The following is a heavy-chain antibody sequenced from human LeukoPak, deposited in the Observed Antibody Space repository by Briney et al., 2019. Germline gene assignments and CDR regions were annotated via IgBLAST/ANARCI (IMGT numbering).Heavy chain of an antibody. D-gene: IGHD6-13*01. CDR1: GFTFSNAW. V-gene: IGHV3-15*01. J-gene: IGHJ4*02. CDR2: IKSKTDGGTT. Sequence: GGSLRLSCAASGFTFSNAWMSWVRQAPGKGLEWVGRIKSKTDGGTTDYAGPVKGRFTISRDDSKNTLYLQMNSLKTEDTAVYYCTTISSSSYYFDYWGQGTLVTVSS. CDR3: TTISSSSYYFDY.